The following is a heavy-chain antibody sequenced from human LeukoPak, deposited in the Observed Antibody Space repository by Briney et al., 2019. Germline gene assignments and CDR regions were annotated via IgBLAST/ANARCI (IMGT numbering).Heavy chain of an antibody. J-gene: IGHJ3*02. CDR1: GYSFSSYW. D-gene: IGHD3-10*01. CDR3: ARHSGSGSYDAFDI. V-gene: IGHV5-51*01. CDR2: IYPGDSDT. Sequence: GESLKLSCKGSGYSFSSYWIGWVRQMPGKGLELMGIIYPGDSDTTYSPSFQGQVTISADKSISTAYLQWSSLKASDTAMYYCARHSGSGSYDAFDIWGQGTMVTVSS.